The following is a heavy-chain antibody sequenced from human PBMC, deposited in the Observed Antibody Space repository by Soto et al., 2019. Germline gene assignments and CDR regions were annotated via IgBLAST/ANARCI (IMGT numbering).Heavy chain of an antibody. D-gene: IGHD2-15*01. V-gene: IGHV3-30*03. CDR1: GFTFNSFG. CDR3: ARVPGGYGYYYYGMDV. J-gene: IGHJ6*02. Sequence: GSLRLSCAVSGFTFNSFGMNWVRQAPAKGLEWVAVISYDGSTKYHADSVKGRFIISRDNSKNTLYLQMNSLRAEDTAVYYCARVPGGYGYYYYGMDVWGQGTTVTVSS. CDR2: ISYDGSTK.